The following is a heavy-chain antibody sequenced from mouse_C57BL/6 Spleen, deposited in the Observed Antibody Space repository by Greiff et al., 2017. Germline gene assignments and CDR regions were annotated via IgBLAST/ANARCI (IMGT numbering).Heavy chain of an antibody. CDR3: ARGDFNWDGGY. CDR1: GYTFTSYW. Sequence: VHLVESGAELAKPGASVKLSCKASGYTFTSYWMHWVKQRPGQGLEWIGYINPSSGYTKYNQKFKDMATLTADKSSSTAYMQLSSLTYEDSAVYYCARGDFNWDGGYWGQGTTLTVSS. CDR2: INPSSGYT. V-gene: IGHV1-7*01. J-gene: IGHJ2*01. D-gene: IGHD4-1*01.